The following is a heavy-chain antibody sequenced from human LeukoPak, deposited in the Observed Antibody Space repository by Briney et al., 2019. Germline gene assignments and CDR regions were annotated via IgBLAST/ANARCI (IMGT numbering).Heavy chain of an antibody. V-gene: IGHV4-61*09. CDR3: ARSSLAVYFDY. CDR2: IFTRGTT. J-gene: IGHJ4*02. CDR1: DGSISSGSYY. Sequence: SQTLSLTCTVSDGSISSGSYYWNWIRKPAGKGLEWLGHIFTRGTTNYNASLESRLTISLDTAKNQFSLHLRSVTAADTAMYFCARSSLAVYFDYWGQGTLVTASS.